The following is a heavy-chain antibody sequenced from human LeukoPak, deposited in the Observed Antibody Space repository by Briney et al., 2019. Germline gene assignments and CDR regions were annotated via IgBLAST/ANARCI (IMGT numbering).Heavy chain of an antibody. D-gene: IGHD4-17*01. J-gene: IGHJ4*02. Sequence: SVKVSRKASGGTFISCAISWVRQAPGQGLEWMGGIIPIFGTANYAQKFQGRVTITADESTSTAYMELSSLRSEDTAVYYCARDLLDYGDYGPFDYWGQGTLVTVSS. V-gene: IGHV1-69*01. CDR3: ARDLLDYGDYGPFDY. CDR2: IIPIFGTA. CDR1: GGTFISCA.